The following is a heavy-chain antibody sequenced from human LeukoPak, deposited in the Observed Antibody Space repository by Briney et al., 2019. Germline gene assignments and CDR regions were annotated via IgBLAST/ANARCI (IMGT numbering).Heavy chain of an antibody. D-gene: IGHD2-8*01. CDR2: ISYDGSNK. V-gene: IGHV3-30-3*01. Sequence: PGRSLRLSCAASGFTFSSYAMHWVRQAPGKGLEWVAVISYDGSNKYYADSVKGRFTISRDNSKNTLYLQMNSLRAEDTAVYYCARIYCTTANRVRWCMWYWGQGTLVTVSS. CDR3: ARIYCTTANRVRWCMWY. CDR1: GFTFSSYA. J-gene: IGHJ4*02.